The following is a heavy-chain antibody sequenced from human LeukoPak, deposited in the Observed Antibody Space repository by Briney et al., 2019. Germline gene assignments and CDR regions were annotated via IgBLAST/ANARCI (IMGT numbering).Heavy chain of an antibody. CDR3: ARGRGYYGVYFDY. D-gene: IGHD3-10*01. V-gene: IGHV4-34*01. CDR2: INHSGST. Sequence: SETLSLTCAVYGGSFSGYYWSWIRQPPGKGLEWIGEINHSGSTNYNPSLKSRVTISVDTSKNQFSPKLSSVTAADTAVYYCARGRGYYGVYFDYWGQGTLVTVSS. CDR1: GGSFSGYY. J-gene: IGHJ4*02.